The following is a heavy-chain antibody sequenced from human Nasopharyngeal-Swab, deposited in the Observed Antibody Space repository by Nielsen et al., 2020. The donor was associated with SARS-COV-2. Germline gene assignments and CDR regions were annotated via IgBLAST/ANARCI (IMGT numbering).Heavy chain of an antibody. CDR2: ISGSGGST. V-gene: IGHV3-23*01. J-gene: IGHJ5*02. D-gene: IGHD4-17*01. CDR1: GFTFSSYA. CDR3: SKHPNFDYGGNWFDP. Sequence: GSMRLSCAASGFTFSSYAMSWVRQPPGKGLEWVSAISGSGGSTYYADSVKGRFTISRDNSNNTLYLQMNSLRPEDTAVYYCSKHPNFDYGGNWFDPWGQGTLVTVSS.